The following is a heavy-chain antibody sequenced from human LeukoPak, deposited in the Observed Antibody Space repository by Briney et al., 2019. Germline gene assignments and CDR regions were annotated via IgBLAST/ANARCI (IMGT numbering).Heavy chain of an antibody. CDR1: GGTFSSYA. CDR2: IIPIFGTA. V-gene: IGHV1-69*05. CDR3: ARGGSRYGDYGDTDLFDY. J-gene: IGHJ4*02. Sequence: GASGKVSCKASGGTFSSYAISWVRQAPGQGLEWMGGIIPIFGTANYAQKFQGRVTMTRNTSISTAYMELSSLRSEDTAVYYCARGGSRYGDYGDTDLFDYWGQGTLVTVSS. D-gene: IGHD4-17*01.